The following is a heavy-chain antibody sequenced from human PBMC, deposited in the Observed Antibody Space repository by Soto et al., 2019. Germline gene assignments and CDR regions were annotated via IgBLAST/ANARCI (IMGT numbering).Heavy chain of an antibody. CDR2: ISAYNGNT. Sequence: ASVKVSCKTSDYTFTSYGISWVRQAPGQGLEWMGWISAYNGNTNYAQKLQGRVTMTTDTSTSTAYMELRSLRSDDTAMYYCAREAIAAAATAYYYGMDIWGQGTTVTVSS. J-gene: IGHJ6*02. D-gene: IGHD6-13*01. V-gene: IGHV1-18*01. CDR1: DYTFTSYG. CDR3: AREAIAAAATAYYYGMDI.